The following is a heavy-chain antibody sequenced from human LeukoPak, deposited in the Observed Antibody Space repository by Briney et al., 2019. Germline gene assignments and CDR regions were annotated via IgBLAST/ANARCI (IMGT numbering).Heavy chain of an antibody. V-gene: IGHV1-69*04. CDR1: GGTFSSYA. CDR3: ASHSIAAAGTGEFDY. D-gene: IGHD6-13*01. J-gene: IGHJ4*02. CDR2: IIPILGIA. Sequence: SVKVSCKASGGTFSSYAISWVRQAPGQGLEWMGRIIPILGIANYAQKLQGRVTITADKSTSTACMELSSLRSEDTAVYYCASHSIAAAGTGEFDYWGQGTLVTVSS.